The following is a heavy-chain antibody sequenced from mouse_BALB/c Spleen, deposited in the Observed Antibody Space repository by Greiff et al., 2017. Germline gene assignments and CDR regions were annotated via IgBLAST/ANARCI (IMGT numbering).Heavy chain of an antibody. V-gene: IGHV1-9*01. Sequence: QVQLQQSGAELMKPGASVKISCKATGYTFSSYWIEWVKQRPGHGLEWIGEILPGSGSTNYNEKFKGKATFTADTSSNTAYMQLSSLTSEDSAVYYCARNFDYYGSSYFDYWGQGTTLTVSS. D-gene: IGHD1-1*01. CDR2: ILPGSGST. CDR1: GYTFSSYW. J-gene: IGHJ2*01. CDR3: ARNFDYYGSSYFDY.